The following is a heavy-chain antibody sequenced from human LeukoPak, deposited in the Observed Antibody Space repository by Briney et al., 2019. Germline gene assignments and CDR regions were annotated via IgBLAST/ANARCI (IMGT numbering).Heavy chain of an antibody. J-gene: IGHJ5*02. CDR1: GYTFTDYY. V-gene: IGHV1-2*02. CDR3: ARGGSGSYFSWLDP. Sequence: ASVKVSCKASGYTFTDYYIHWVRQAPGQGLECMGWVNPNSGGTNYAQKFQGRVTMTRDTSISTAYMELSRLRSDDTAVYYCARGGSGSYFSWLDPWGQGTLVTISS. CDR2: VNPNSGGT. D-gene: IGHD3-10*01.